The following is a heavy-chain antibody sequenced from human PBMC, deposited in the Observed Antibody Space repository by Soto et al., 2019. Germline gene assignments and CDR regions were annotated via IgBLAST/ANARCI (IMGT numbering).Heavy chain of an antibody. CDR1: GFSFSDYG. D-gene: IGHD1-26*01. J-gene: IGHJ4*02. Sequence: QVHLVESGGGVVQPGRSLRLSCAASGFSFSDYGMHWVRQAPGKGLEWVAVISHYETKKYFEDSVKGRFTISRDNSKNTVYLQLNSLRPEDTAVYYCAKDWVGGSNRYQLDKWGQGTLVIVSA. CDR3: AKDWVGGSNRYQLDK. CDR2: ISHYETKK. V-gene: IGHV3-30*18.